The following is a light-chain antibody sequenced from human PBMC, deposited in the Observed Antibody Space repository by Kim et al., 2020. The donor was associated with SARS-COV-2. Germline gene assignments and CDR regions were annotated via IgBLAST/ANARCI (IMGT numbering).Light chain of an antibody. CDR3: PQNDDLPIT. CDR2: GAS. V-gene: IGKV1-33*01. Sequence: APVGDSATLPAPASQDITDTLNWYKNKPGQAPQLLLSGASHLGTGVPARFSGAGFGADFTFTIATVRRGDFVPYYSPQNDDLPITFWQRTRLEIK. CDR1: QDITDT. J-gene: IGKJ5*01.